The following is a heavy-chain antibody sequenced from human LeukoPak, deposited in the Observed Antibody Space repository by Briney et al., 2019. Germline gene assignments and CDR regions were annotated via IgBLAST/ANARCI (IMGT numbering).Heavy chain of an antibody. CDR1: GYTFTSYY. Sequence: ASVKVSCKASGYTFTSYYMHWVRQAPGQGLEWMGIINPSGGSTSYAQKFQGRVTMTRDTSTSTVYMELSSLRSEDTAVYYCARDQGRISYSGSYSPTNWFDPWGQGTLVTVSS. CDR3: ARDQGRISYSGSYSPTNWFDP. V-gene: IGHV1-46*01. J-gene: IGHJ5*02. D-gene: IGHD1-26*01. CDR2: INPSGGST.